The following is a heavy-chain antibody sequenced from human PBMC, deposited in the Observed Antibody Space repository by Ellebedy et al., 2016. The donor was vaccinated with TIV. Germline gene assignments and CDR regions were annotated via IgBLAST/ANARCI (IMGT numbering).Heavy chain of an antibody. D-gene: IGHD4-17*01. CDR3: ARDWAATTVTIGWFDS. J-gene: IGHJ5*01. CDR1: GYTFTTYG. V-gene: IGHV1-18*01. CDR2: ISAFNGNT. Sequence: ASVKVSXXASGYTFTTYGISWVRQAPGQGLEWMGWISAFNGNTNFAQKMQDRLTMTTDTYTTTAYLELRSLRSDDTAVYYCARDWAATTVTIGWFDSWGQGTLVTVSS.